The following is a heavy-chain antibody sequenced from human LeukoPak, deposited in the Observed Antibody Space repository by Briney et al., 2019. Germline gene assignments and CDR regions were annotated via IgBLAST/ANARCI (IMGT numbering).Heavy chain of an antibody. CDR2: IYYSGST. J-gene: IGHJ4*02. CDR1: GGSISNYY. CDR3: ARDFNGANSFDS. D-gene: IGHD4/OR15-4a*01. Sequence: SETLSLTCTVSGGSISNYYWNWIRQPPRKGLEWIAYIYYSGSTDYNPSLKSRVTISVDTSKNQFSLKLGSVTAADTAVYYCARDFNGANSFDSWGQGTLVTVSS. V-gene: IGHV4-59*01.